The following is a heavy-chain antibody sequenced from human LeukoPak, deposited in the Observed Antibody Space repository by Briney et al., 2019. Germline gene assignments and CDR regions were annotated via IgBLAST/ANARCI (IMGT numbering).Heavy chain of an antibody. J-gene: IGHJ6*03. CDR3: ARKSLVWSGYGGHYYYMDV. Sequence: GGSLRLSCAASGFTFSSYEMNWVRQAPGKGLGGVSYISSSCSTIYYPDSVKGRFTNSRDNAKHSLCLQMNRLSAADTAVYYCARKSLVWSGYGGHYYYMDVWGKGPTVPVSS. D-gene: IGHD3-3*01. CDR2: ISSSCSTI. V-gene: IGHV3-48*03. CDR1: GFTFSSYE.